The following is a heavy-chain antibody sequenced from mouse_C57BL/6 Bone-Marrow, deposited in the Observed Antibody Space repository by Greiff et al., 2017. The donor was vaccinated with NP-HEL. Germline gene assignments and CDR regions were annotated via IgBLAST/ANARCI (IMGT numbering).Heavy chain of an antibody. V-gene: IGHV1-61*01. Sequence: QVQLQQPGAELVRPGSSVKLSCKASGYTFTSYWMDWVKQRPGQGLEWIGNIYPSDSDTHYNQKFKDKATLTVDKSSSTAYVQLSSLTSADSAVFYFAGREGLRPLAYWGQGTLVTVSA. J-gene: IGHJ3*01. D-gene: IGHD2-4*01. CDR2: IYPSDSDT. CDR1: GYTFTSYW. CDR3: AGREGLRPLAY.